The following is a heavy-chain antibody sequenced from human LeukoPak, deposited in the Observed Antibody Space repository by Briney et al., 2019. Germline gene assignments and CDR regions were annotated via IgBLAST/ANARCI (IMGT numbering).Heavy chain of an antibody. CDR1: GFTFSDFY. J-gene: IGHJ1*01. CDR3: AKGHTYGMI. D-gene: IGHD5-18*01. CDR2: ISGSGTTM. Sequence: GGSLRLSCAASGFTFSDFYMSWLRQSPGKGLEWVSYISGSGTTMDYSDSVKGRFTISRDNAKDSLYLQMNNLGAEDTAFYYCAKGHTYGMIWGKGTLVTVSS. V-gene: IGHV3-11*01.